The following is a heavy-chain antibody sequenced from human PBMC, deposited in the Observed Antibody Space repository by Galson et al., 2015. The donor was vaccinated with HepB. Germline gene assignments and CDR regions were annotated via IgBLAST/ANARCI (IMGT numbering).Heavy chain of an antibody. CDR2: FDPEDGET. D-gene: IGHD5-24*01. CDR3: ATGPQDGYNSPYFDY. CDR1: GYTLTELS. Sequence: SVKVSCKVSGYTLTELSMHWVRQAPGKGLEWMGGFDPEDGETIYAQKFQGRVTMTEDTSTDTAYMELSSLRSEDTAVYYCATGPQDGYNSPYFDYWGQGTLVTVSS. V-gene: IGHV1-24*01. J-gene: IGHJ4*02.